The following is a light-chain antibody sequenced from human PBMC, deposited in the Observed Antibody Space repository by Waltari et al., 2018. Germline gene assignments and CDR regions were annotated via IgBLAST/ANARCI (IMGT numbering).Light chain of an antibody. J-gene: IGKJ4*01. Sequence: DIEMTQSPSSVSASVGDSVTITCRASQEITRWLAWYQQRPGKAPKLLIYGVSTLQRGVPSRFSGSHSGTNFTLTISSLEPEDFAVYYCQQRSNWPPLTFGGGTKVEIK. CDR2: GVS. CDR1: QEITRW. V-gene: IGKV1-12*01. CDR3: QQRSNWPPLT.